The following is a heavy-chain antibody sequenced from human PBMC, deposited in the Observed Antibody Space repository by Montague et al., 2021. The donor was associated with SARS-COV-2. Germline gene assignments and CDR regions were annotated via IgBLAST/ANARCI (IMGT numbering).Heavy chain of an antibody. CDR1: GGSFSGHC. CDR3: ARAADYDVLTGFVTEGFDY. V-gene: IGHV4-34*01. J-gene: IGHJ4*02. D-gene: IGHD3-9*01. CDR2: ITYSGST. Sequence: SETLSLTCAVYGGSFSGHCWTWIRQPPGKGLEWIGEITYSGSTNYNPSLKSRVTVSVDTSKNQFSLNLRSVTAADTAIYYCARAADYDVLTGFVTEGFDYWGQGTLVTVSS.